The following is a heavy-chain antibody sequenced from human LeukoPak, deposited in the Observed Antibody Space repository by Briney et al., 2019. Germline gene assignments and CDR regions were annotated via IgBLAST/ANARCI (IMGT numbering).Heavy chain of an antibody. Sequence: PGRSLRLSCAASGFTFSSYGMHWVRQAPGKGLEWVAVISYDGSNKYYADSVKGRFTISRDNSKNTLYLQMNSLRAEDTAVYYCAKDGGTYYDILTGPGADYWGQGTLVTVSS. CDR3: AKDGGTYYDILTGPGADY. D-gene: IGHD3-9*01. CDR1: GFTFSSYG. V-gene: IGHV3-30*18. J-gene: IGHJ4*02. CDR2: ISYDGSNK.